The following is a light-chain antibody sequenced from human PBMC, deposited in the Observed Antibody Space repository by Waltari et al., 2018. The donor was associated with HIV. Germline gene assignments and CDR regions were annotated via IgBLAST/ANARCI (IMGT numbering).Light chain of an antibody. CDR3: QVWDSGSDPVV. CDR2: DDS. J-gene: IGLJ2*01. CDR1: NIGSKS. Sequence: SYVLTQPPSVSVAPGQTARIPCGGKNIGSKSVHWYQQKPGQAPVVVVYDDSDRPSGIPERLSGSNSGNTATLTISRAEAGDEADYYCQVWDSGSDPVVFGGGTKLTVL. V-gene: IGLV3-21*02.